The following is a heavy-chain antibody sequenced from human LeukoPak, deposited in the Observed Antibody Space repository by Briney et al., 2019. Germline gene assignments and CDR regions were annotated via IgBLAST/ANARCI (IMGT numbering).Heavy chain of an antibody. CDR3: ASRSGWFTFDI. J-gene: IGHJ3*02. CDR2: IFDSGDP. CDR1: GASIDTYY. D-gene: IGHD6-19*01. V-gene: IGHV4-59*01. Sequence: PSETLSLTCTVSGASIDTYYWSWIRQPPGKGLEWIGYIFDSGDPNYNPSLKSRLTISLDTAKNQFSLRLRSVTAADTAVYYCASRSGWFTFDIWGQGTMVPVSS.